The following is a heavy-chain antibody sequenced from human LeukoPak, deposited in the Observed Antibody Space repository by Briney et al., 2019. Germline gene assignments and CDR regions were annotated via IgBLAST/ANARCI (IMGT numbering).Heavy chain of an antibody. Sequence: ASVKVSCKAPGYTFTGYYMHWVRQAPGQGLEWMGWINPNSGGTNYAQKFQGRVTMTRDTSISTAYMELSRLRSDDTAVYYCYYYDSSGNLDYWGQGTLVTVSS. J-gene: IGHJ4*02. CDR1: GYTFTGYY. D-gene: IGHD3-22*01. CDR2: INPNSGGT. CDR3: YYYDSSGNLDY. V-gene: IGHV1-2*02.